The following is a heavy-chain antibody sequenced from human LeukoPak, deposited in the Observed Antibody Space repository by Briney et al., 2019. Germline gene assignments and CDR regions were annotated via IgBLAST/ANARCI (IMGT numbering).Heavy chain of an antibody. CDR3: ARVASVGWYGDY. J-gene: IGHJ4*02. CDR2: IYPGDSDA. D-gene: IGHD6-19*01. Sequence: GESLKISCKGSGYSFTSYWIAWVRQMPGKGLGWMGIIYPGDSDARYSPSFQGQVTISADKSIGTAYLQWSSLKASDTAMYYCARVASVGWYGDYWGQGTLVTVYS. V-gene: IGHV5-51*01. CDR1: GYSFTSYW.